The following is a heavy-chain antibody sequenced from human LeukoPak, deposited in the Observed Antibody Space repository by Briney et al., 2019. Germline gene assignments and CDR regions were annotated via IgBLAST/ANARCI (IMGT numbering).Heavy chain of an antibody. Sequence: ASVKVSCKTSGYTFTGYYMHWVRQAPGQGLEWMGWINPNSGGTNYAQKFQGRVTMTRDTSISTAYMELSRLRSDDTAVYYCARSRITVGATPDDAFDIWGQGTMVTVSS. CDR2: INPNSGGT. V-gene: IGHV1-2*02. D-gene: IGHD1-26*01. CDR3: ARSRITVGATPDDAFDI. J-gene: IGHJ3*02. CDR1: GYTFTGYY.